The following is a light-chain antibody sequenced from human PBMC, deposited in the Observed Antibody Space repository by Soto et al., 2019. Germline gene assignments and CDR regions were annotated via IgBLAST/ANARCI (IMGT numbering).Light chain of an antibody. CDR3: QQSHSFPPT. CDR2: GAS. CDR1: QDITRW. Sequence: DIQMTQSPSSVSASVGDTVTITCRASQDITRWLAWYQQSPGQAPKLLIYGASSLQSGVPSRFSVSGSWTDFTLTISSLQPEDFAAYFCQQSHSFPPTFGGGTEV. V-gene: IGKV1-12*01. J-gene: IGKJ4*01.